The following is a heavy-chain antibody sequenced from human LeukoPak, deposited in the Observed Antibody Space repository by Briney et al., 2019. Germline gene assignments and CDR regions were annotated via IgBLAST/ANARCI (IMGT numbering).Heavy chain of an antibody. CDR2: IYYSGST. J-gene: IGHJ3*02. Sequence: PSETLSLTCTVSGGSISSGGYYWSWIRQHPGKGLEWIGYIYYSGSTYYNPSLKSRVTISVDTSKNPFSLKLSSVTAADTAVYHCARDSSGYYYGSAFDIWGQGTMVTVSS. CDR1: GGSISSGGYY. CDR3: ARDSSGYYYGSAFDI. V-gene: IGHV4-31*03. D-gene: IGHD3-22*01.